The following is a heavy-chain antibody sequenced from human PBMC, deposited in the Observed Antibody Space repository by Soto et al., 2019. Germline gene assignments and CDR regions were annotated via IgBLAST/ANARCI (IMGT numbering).Heavy chain of an antibody. CDR2: ISGSGGST. V-gene: IGHV3-23*01. CDR1: GFTFSSYA. Sequence: GGSLRLSCAASGFTFSSYAMSWVRQAPGKGLEWVSAISGSGGSTYYADSVKGRFTISRNNSKNTLYLQMNSMRAEDTAVYYCAKDREYSSGPDAFDIWGQGTMVTVSS. D-gene: IGHD6-19*01. J-gene: IGHJ3*02. CDR3: AKDREYSSGPDAFDI.